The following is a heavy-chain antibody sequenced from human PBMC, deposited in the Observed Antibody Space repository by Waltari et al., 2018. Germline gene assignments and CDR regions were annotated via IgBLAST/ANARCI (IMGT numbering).Heavy chain of an antibody. CDR2: SVGDGSST. Sequence: EVQLVESGGDLVQPGGSLRLSCAASGFTFSTSWMHWVRRAPGTGLLWVSRSVGDGSSTAYTDSVKGRFTISRDNARNTLYLQMNSLRAEDMAVYYCARDWGSGAFDIWGQGTMVTVSS. D-gene: IGHD3-16*01. V-gene: IGHV3-74*01. CDR3: ARDWGSGAFDI. J-gene: IGHJ3*02. CDR1: GFTFSTSW.